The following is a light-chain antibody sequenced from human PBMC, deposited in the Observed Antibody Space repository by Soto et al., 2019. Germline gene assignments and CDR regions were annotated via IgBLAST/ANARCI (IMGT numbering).Light chain of an antibody. V-gene: IGLV2-14*01. CDR2: EVN. Sequence: QSVLTQPASVSGSPGQSITISCTGTSSDIGAYDSVSWCQQHPGKAPKLIIYEVNNRPSGVSNRFSGSKSGNTASLTISGLQAEDEADYYCSSYTSSSTLYVFGTGTKVTVL. J-gene: IGLJ1*01. CDR1: SSDIGAYDS. CDR3: SSYTSSSTLYV.